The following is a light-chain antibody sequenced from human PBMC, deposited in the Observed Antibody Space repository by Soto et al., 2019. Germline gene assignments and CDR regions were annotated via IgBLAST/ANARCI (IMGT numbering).Light chain of an antibody. Sequence: IVLTQSPGTLSLSPGERATLSCRASQSVSSSYLAWYQQKPGQAPRLLISDASNRATGIPARFSGSGSGTDFTLTISSLEPEDFAVYYCQQRSNWPPITFGQGTRLEIK. J-gene: IGKJ5*01. CDR3: QQRSNWPPIT. V-gene: IGKV3D-20*02. CDR2: DAS. CDR1: QSVSSSY.